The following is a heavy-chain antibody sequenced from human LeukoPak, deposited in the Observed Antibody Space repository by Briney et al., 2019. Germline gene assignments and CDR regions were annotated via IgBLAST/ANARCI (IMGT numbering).Heavy chain of an antibody. J-gene: IGHJ4*02. CDR1: GYTFTSYG. CDR3: ARVRYDFWSGYDLFDY. V-gene: IGHV1-18*01. CDR2: ISAYNGNT. D-gene: IGHD3-3*01. Sequence: ASVKVSSKASGYTFTSYGISWVRQAPGQGREWMGWISAYNGNTNYAQKLQGRVTMTTEPSTSTAYMELRSLRSDDTAVYYCARVRYDFWSGYDLFDYWGQGTLVTVSS.